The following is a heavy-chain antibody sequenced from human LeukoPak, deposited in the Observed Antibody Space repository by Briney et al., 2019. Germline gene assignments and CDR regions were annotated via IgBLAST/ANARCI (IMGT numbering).Heavy chain of an antibody. Sequence: ASLKVSCKASGYTFTGYNMHWVRQPPGQGLEWMGWINPNTGGTNYAQKFQGRVTMTRDTSSSTAYMELRRLRSDDTAVYYCARGGDSMYYDFWTGNYYGMDVWGQGPRSPSP. J-gene: IGHJ6*02. CDR1: GYTFTGYN. V-gene: IGHV1-2*02. CDR3: ARGGDSMYYDFWTGNYYGMDV. CDR2: INPNTGGT. D-gene: IGHD3-3*01.